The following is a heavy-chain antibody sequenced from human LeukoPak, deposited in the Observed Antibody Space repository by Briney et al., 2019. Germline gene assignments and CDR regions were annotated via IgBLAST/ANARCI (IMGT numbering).Heavy chain of an antibody. V-gene: IGHV3-9*01. CDR3: AKDIGSNYYDTLNYFDY. D-gene: IGHD3-22*01. J-gene: IGHJ4*02. CDR1: GFSFSSYA. Sequence: PGGSLRLSCVASGFSFSSYAMSWVRQAPGKGLEWVSGISWNSGSIGYADSVKGRFTISRDNAKNSLYLQMNSLRAEDTALYYCAKDIGSNYYDTLNYFDYWGQGTLVTVSS. CDR2: ISWNSGSI.